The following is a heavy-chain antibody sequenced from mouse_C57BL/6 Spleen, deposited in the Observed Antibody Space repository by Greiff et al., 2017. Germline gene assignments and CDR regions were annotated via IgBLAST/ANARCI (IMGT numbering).Heavy chain of an antibody. Sequence: EVKLMESGAELVRPGASVKLSCTASGFNIKDDYMHWVKQMPEQGLEWIGWIDPENGDTEYASKFQGKATITADTSSNTAYLQLSSLTSEDTAVYYCTTPYYAMDYWGQGTSVTVSS. CDR2: IDPENGDT. J-gene: IGHJ4*01. V-gene: IGHV14-4*01. CDR1: GFNIKDDY. CDR3: TTPYYAMDY.